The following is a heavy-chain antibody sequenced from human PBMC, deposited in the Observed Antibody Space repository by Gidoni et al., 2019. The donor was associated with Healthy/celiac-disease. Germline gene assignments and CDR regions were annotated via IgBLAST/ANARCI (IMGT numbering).Heavy chain of an antibody. D-gene: IGHD3-16*01. V-gene: IGHV4-39*07. J-gene: IGHJ4*02. CDR1: GGSISSSSYY. CDR3: ARGTPFRLGEYNY. Sequence: QLQLQESGPGLVKPSETLSLTCTVSGGSISSSSYYWGWIRQPPGKGLEWIGSIYYSGSTYYNPSLKSRVTISVDTSKNQFSLKLSSVTAADTAVYYCARGTPFRLGEYNYWGQGTLVTVSS. CDR2: IYYSGST.